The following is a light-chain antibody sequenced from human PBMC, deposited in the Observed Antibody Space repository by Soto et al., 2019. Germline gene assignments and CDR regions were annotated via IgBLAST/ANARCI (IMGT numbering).Light chain of an antibody. CDR3: QQHAHWPLT. Sequence: EIVLTQSPGTLSLSPGEGATLPCRTSQSISSNLAWYQQKPGQAPRLLIYGASTRATGIPARFSGSGSGTEFTLTISSLEPEDFAVYYCQQHAHWPLTFGGGT. CDR1: QSISSN. J-gene: IGKJ4*01. CDR2: GAS. V-gene: IGKV3-11*01.